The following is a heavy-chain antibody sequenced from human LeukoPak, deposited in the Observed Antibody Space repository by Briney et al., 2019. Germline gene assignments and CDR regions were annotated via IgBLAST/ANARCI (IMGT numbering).Heavy chain of an antibody. J-gene: IGHJ5*02. V-gene: IGHV3-21*01. Sequence: KPGGSLRLSCAASGLTFSSYSMNWVRQAPGKGLEWVSSITSSSSYIYYADSVKGRFTISRDNAKNSLYLQMNSLRAEDTAVYYCARSGWRYCSSTSCYSWFDPWGQGTLVTVSS. CDR1: GLTFSSYS. CDR2: ITSSSSYI. CDR3: ARSGWRYCSSTSCYSWFDP. D-gene: IGHD2-2*02.